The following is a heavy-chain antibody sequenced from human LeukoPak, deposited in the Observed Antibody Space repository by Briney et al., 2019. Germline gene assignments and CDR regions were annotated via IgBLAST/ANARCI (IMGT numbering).Heavy chain of an antibody. V-gene: IGHV1-2*02. D-gene: IGHD1-26*01. J-gene: IGHJ4*02. CDR3: AKDTAFKEVGASTFDY. Sequence: ASVKVSCKASGYTFTGYYMHWVRQAPGQGLEWMGWINPNSGGTNYAQKFQGRVTMTRDTSISTAYMELSRLRSDDTAVYYCAKDTAFKEVGASTFDYWGQGTLVTVSS. CDR2: INPNSGGT. CDR1: GYTFTGYY.